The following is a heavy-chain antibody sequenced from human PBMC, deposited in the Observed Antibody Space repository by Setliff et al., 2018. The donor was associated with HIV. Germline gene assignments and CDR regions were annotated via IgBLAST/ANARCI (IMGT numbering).Heavy chain of an antibody. D-gene: IGHD3-16*01. Sequence: GGSLRLSCAASGFTFSDYSMTWVHQAPGKGLEWVSYINSAFTSTHYADSVKGRFIISRDNAKKSVFLQMNRLRADDTALYYCARYGGSSGHRSFDIWGQGTMVTVSS. CDR3: ARYGGSSGHRSFDI. CDR1: GFTFSDYS. J-gene: IGHJ3*02. V-gene: IGHV3-48*01. CDR2: INSAFTST.